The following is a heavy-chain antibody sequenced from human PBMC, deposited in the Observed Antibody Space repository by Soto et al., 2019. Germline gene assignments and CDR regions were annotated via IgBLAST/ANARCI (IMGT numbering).Heavy chain of an antibody. V-gene: IGHV1-2*04. CDR2: INPNSGGT. J-gene: IGHJ3*02. Sequence: ASVKVSCKASGYTFTGYYMHWVRQAPGQGLEWMGWINPNSGGTNYAQKFQGWVTMTRDTSISTAYMELSRLRSDDTAVYYCARDRAYCSSTSCYSGAFDIWGQGTMVTVSS. CDR3: ARDRAYCSSTSCYSGAFDI. D-gene: IGHD2-2*01. CDR1: GYTFTGYY.